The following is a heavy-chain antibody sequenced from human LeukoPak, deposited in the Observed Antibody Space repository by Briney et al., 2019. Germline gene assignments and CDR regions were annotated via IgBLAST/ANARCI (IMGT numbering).Heavy chain of an antibody. CDR1: GFTFSSYG. D-gene: IGHD3-22*01. CDR3: AKDRSYYDSSGYYDY. CDR2: ISYDGSNK. V-gene: IGHV3-30*18. Sequence: PGGSLRLSCAASGFTFSSYGMHWVRQAPGKGLEWVAVISYDGSNKYYADSVKGRFTISRDNSKNTLYLQMYSLRAEDTAVYYCAKDRSYYDSSGYYDYWGQGTLVTVSS. J-gene: IGHJ4*02.